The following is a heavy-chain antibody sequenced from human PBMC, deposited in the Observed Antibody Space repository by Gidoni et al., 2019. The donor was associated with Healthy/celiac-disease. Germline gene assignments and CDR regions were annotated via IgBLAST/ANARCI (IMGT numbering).Heavy chain of an antibody. D-gene: IGHD3-22*01. Sequence: EVQLLESWGGLVQPGGSLRLSCAASGFTFSSYAMSWVRQAPGKGLEWVSAISGSGCSTYYADSVKGRFTISRDNSKNTLYLQMNSLRAEDTAVYYCAKQGYYDSSGYFDYWGQGTLVTVSS. CDR3: AKQGYYDSSGYFDY. J-gene: IGHJ4*02. V-gene: IGHV3-23*01. CDR2: ISGSGCST. CDR1: GFTFSSYA.